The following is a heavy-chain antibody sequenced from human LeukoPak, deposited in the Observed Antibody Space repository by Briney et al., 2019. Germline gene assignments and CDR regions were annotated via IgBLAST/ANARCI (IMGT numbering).Heavy chain of an antibody. D-gene: IGHD3-10*01. J-gene: IGHJ5*02. V-gene: IGHV1-18*01. CDR1: GYTFTSYG. Sequence: ASVKVSCKASGYTFTSYGISWVRQAPGQGLEWMGWISAYNGNTNYSQKFQGRVTVTRDTSASTAYMELSSLRSEDTAVYYCARGPSYYYGSANWFDPWGQGTLVTVSS. CDR3: ARGPSYYYGSANWFDP. CDR2: ISAYNGNT.